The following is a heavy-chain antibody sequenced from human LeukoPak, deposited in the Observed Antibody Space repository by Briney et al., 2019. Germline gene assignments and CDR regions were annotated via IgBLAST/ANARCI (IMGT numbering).Heavy chain of an antibody. Sequence: GGSLRLSCAASGFIFSGSAIHWVRQASGKGLEWLGRIRIKPDNYATAYAASVKGRFTISRDDSKNSAYLQMDSLKAEDTAVYYCSRFDLYYDGTYASGGLDVWGQGTTVTVSS. CDR2: IRIKPDNYAT. D-gene: IGHD3-22*01. CDR1: GFIFSGSA. CDR3: SRFDLYYDGTYASGGLDV. V-gene: IGHV3-73*01. J-gene: IGHJ6*02.